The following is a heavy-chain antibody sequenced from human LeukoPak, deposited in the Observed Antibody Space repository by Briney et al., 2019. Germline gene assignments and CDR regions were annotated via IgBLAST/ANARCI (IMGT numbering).Heavy chain of an antibody. Sequence: SVKVSCKASGYTFTGYHLHWVRQAPGQGLEWMGGLIPIFGTANYAQKFQGRVTITADESTSTAYMELSSLRSEDTAVYYCARDGYYSLYYYDSSGYFQHWGQGTLVTVSS. D-gene: IGHD3-22*01. CDR2: LIPIFGTA. J-gene: IGHJ1*01. CDR1: GYTFTGYH. V-gene: IGHV1-69*13. CDR3: ARDGYYSLYYYDSSGYFQH.